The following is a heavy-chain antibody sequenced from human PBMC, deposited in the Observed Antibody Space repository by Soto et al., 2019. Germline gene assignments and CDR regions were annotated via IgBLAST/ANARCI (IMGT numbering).Heavy chain of an antibody. Sequence: SQTLSLTCAISGDSVSSNSAAWNWVRQSPSRGLEWLGRTYYRSRWYNDYAVSVKSRITVNPDTSKNQFSLQLNSVTPEDTAVYYCARDCTNGVCYPSYHYGMDVWGQGTTVTVSS. CDR2: TYYRSRWYN. D-gene: IGHD2-8*01. V-gene: IGHV6-1*01. CDR1: GDSVSSNSAA. J-gene: IGHJ6*02. CDR3: ARDCTNGVCYPSYHYGMDV.